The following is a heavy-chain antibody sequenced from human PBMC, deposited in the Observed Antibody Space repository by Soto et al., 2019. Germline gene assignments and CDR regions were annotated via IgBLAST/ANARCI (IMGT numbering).Heavy chain of an antibody. CDR3: ARDQGRFFDCSTLGYFDY. J-gene: IGHJ4*02. V-gene: IGHV3-23*01. CDR2: ISGSGGST. CDR1: GFTFSSHA. Sequence: GESLKISCAASGFTFSSHAMTWVRQAPGKGLEWVSGISGSGGSTFYADSVKGRFTISRDNSKNTLYLQMSSLRAEDMAIYYCARDQGRFFDCSTLGYFDYWGQGTLVTVSS. D-gene: IGHD3-9*01.